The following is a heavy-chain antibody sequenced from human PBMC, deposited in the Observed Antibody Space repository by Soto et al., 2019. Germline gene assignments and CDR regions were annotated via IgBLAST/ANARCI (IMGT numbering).Heavy chain of an antibody. CDR3: ARGRYRDY. CDR1: GYAFTTYG. CDR2: ISAHNGNT. J-gene: IGHJ4*01. V-gene: IGHV1-18*01. D-gene: IGHD1-1*01. Sequence: QVHMVQSGAEVKKPWASLKVSCKGSGYAFTTYGITWVRQAPGQGLEWMGWISAHNGNTNYAQKLQGRVTVTRDTSTIPAYTELSSLRSDDTAVYYGARGRYRDYGGHGALVTVSP.